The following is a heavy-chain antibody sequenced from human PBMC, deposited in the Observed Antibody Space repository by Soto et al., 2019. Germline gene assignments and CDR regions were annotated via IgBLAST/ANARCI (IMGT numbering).Heavy chain of an antibody. CDR3: ATSDYGDYDGSFDH. J-gene: IGHJ4*02. Sequence: EVQLVESGGGLVQPGRSLRLSCAASGFTFDDYAMYWVRQAPGKGLEWVSHISYNSDTIGYADSVKGRFTISRDNAKNTLYLQMNNLRAEDTALDYCATSDYGDYDGSFDHWGQGTLVTVSS. CDR2: ISYNSDTI. CDR1: GFTFDDYA. D-gene: IGHD4-17*01. V-gene: IGHV3-9*01.